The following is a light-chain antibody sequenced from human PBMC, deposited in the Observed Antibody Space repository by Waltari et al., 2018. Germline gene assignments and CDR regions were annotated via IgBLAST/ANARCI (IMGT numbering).Light chain of an antibody. V-gene: IGKV3-20*01. CDR3: QHYLRLPVT. CDR2: GAS. CDR1: QSVSRA. J-gene: IGKJ1*01. Sequence: EIVLTTSPGTLSLSLGERATVSFTASQSVSRALAWYEQKPGQAPRLRIYGASTRATGIPDRFSGSGSGTDFSLTISRLEPDDFAVYYCQHYLRLPVTFGQGTTVEI.